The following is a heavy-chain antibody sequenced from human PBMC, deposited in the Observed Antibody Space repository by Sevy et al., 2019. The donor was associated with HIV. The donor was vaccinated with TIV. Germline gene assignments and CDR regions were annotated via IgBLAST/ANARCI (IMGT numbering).Heavy chain of an antibody. J-gene: IGHJ6*02. D-gene: IGHD3-22*01. CDR2: ISGKSGDT. CDR3: ARDRNNYDSSGYPKGVDV. V-gene: IGHV1-18*01. Sequence: ASVKVSCKASGYTFTRYGISWVRQAPGQGLEWMGWISGKSGDTNYAQRLQGRVTMATDTSTKTAKMELRSLRSDDTAVYYCARDRNNYDSSGYPKGVDVWGQGTTVTVSS. CDR1: GYTFTRYG.